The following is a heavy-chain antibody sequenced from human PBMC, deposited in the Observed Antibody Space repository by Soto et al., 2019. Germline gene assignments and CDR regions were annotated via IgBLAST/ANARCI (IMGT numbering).Heavy chain of an antibody. D-gene: IGHD4-17*01. V-gene: IGHV1-18*01. CDR1: GYTFTSYG. J-gene: IGHJ5*02. CDR3: ARHRARHYGEHLIYP. Sequence: GASAKVSCKASGYTFTSYGISWVRQAPGQGLEWMGWISAYNGNTNYAQKLQGRVTMTTDTSTSTAYMELRSLRSDDTAVYYCARHRARHYGEHLIYPWDQGTLVTVTS. CDR2: ISAYNGNT.